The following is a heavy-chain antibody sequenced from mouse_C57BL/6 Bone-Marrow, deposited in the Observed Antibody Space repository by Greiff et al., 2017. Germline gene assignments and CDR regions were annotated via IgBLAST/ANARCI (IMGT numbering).Heavy chain of an antibody. CDR2: ISDGGSYT. CDR3: ARGRYSNFYFDY. J-gene: IGHJ2*01. D-gene: IGHD2-5*01. CDR1: GFTFSSYA. V-gene: IGHV5-4*01. Sequence: DVQLVESGGGLVKPGGSLKLSCAASGFTFSSYAMSWVRQTPEKRLEWVATISDGGSYTYYPDNVKGRFTISRDNAKNHLYLQMSHLKSEDTAMYYCARGRYSNFYFDYWGQGTTLTVSS.